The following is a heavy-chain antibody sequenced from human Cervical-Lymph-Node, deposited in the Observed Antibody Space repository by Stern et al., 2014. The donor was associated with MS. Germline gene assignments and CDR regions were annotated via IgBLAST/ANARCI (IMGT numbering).Heavy chain of an antibody. CDR3: ASGSLEGFDP. V-gene: IGHV1-18*01. D-gene: IGHD5-24*01. J-gene: IGHJ5*02. Sequence: QVQLVQSGAEVKKPGASVKVSCKASGYTFTSLGISWERQAPGRGLEWMGWISAYNGNTSYAQRLHGRVTLTTETSTSTAYMELRSLTSDDTAVYYCASGSLEGFDPWGQGTLVTVSS. CDR1: GYTFTSLG. CDR2: ISAYNGNT.